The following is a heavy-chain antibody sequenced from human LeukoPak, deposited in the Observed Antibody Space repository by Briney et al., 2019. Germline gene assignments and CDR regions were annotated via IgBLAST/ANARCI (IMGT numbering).Heavy chain of an antibody. CDR3: AKEVVAVAGTVDY. CDR1: GFTVSSNY. V-gene: IGHV3-53*01. CDR2: IYSGGST. J-gene: IGHJ4*02. D-gene: IGHD6-19*01. Sequence: GGSLRLSCAASGFTVSSNYMSWVRQAPGKGLEWVSVIYSGGSTYYADSVKGRFTISRDNSKNTLYLQMNSLRAEDTAVYYCAKEVVAVAGTVDYWGQGTLVTVSS.